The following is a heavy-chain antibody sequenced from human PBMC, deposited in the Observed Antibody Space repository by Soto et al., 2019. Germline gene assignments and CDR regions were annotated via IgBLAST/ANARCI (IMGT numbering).Heavy chain of an antibody. J-gene: IGHJ5*02. CDR1: GFTFSNHY. CDR3: ARVRAGSVGWFDP. V-gene: IGHV3-72*01. CDR2: ARNKANSYTT. D-gene: IGHD6-19*01. Sequence: GGSLRLSCAASGFTFSNHYIDWVRQAPGKGLEWAGRARNKANSYTTEYAASVKGRFTISRDDSKNSAYLQMNSLKTEDTAVYYCARVRAGSVGWFDPWGQGTLVTVSS.